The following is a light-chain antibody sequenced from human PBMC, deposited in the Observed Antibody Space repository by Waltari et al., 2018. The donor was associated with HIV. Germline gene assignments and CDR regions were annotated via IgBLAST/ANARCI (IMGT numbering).Light chain of an antibody. CDR2: AAF. CDR3: QQVNSSPCT. CDR1: QGIGTH. Sequence: DIQMAQSPSLLSASVGDRVTLTCRASQGIGTHLAWYQQKPGKAPKLLIYAAFTLQSGVPSRFSGSGSGTDFTLTISSLQPEDFATYYCQQVNSSPCTFGQGTKLEIK. J-gene: IGKJ2*02. V-gene: IGKV1-9*01.